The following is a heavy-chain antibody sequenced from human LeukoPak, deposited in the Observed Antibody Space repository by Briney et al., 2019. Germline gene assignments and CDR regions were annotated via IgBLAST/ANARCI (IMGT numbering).Heavy chain of an antibody. CDR2: IYYSRST. D-gene: IGHD3-3*01. Sequence: PSETLSLTCTVSGGSISSSSYYWGWIRQPPGKGLEWIGSIYYSRSTSYNPSLKSRVAISVDKSKNQFSLKLSSVTAADTAVYYCARGREYYDFWSGYYFDPWGQGTLVTVSS. CDR1: GGSISSSSYY. J-gene: IGHJ5*02. V-gene: IGHV4-39*07. CDR3: ARGREYYDFWSGYYFDP.